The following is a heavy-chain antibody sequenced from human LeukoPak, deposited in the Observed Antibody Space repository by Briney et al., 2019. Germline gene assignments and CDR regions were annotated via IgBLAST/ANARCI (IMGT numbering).Heavy chain of an antibody. CDR2: IYSGGST. CDR3: ARDSGPFYYMDV. J-gene: IGHJ6*03. V-gene: IGHV3-53*01. Sequence: GGSLRLSCSASGFTVSSNYMNWVRQAPGKGLEWVSVIYSGGSTYYADSVKGRFTISRDNSKNTLYLQMNSLRAEDTAVYYCARDSGPFYYMDVWGKGTTVTISS. CDR1: GFTVSSNY.